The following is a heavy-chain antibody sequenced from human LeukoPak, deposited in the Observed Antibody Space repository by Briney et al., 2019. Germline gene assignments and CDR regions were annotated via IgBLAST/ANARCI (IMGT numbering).Heavy chain of an antibody. V-gene: IGHV4-39*01. CDR3: ARSSSGWYFSYYFDY. D-gene: IGHD6-19*01. CDR2: IYYSGST. CDR1: GGSISSSSYY. Sequence: SETLSLTCTVSGGSISSSSYYWGWIRQPPGKGLEWIGSIYYSGSTYYNPSLKSRVTISVATSKNQFSLKLSSVTAADTAVYYCARSSSGWYFSYYFDYWGQGTLVTVSS. J-gene: IGHJ4*02.